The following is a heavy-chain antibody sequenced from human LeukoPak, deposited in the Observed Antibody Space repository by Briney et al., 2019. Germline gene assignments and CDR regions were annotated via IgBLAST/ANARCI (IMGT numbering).Heavy chain of an antibody. J-gene: IGHJ4*02. CDR3: TRGGYFDWWPNDY. CDR2: INPDGSSA. D-gene: IGHD3-9*01. CDR1: GFIFSSYW. Sequence: GGSLRLSCAASGFIFSSYWMHWVRQVPGKGLVWVSRINPDGSSASYADSVKGRFTISRDNAKKTLDLQMNSLRAEDTAVYYCTRGGYFDWWPNDYWGQGTLVTVSS. V-gene: IGHV3-74*01.